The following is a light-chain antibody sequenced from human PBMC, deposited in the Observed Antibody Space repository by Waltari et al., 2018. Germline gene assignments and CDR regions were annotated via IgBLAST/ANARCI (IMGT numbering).Light chain of an antibody. CDR3: HQYYSRPLT. CDR1: QGISSC. V-gene: IGKV1-12*01. CDR2: AAT. J-gene: IGKJ1*01. Sequence: DIQMTQSPSSLSASVGDRVTITCRASQGISSCLAWYQQKPGKAPELLIYAATSFQSGVPSRFSGSGSGTDFTLTISSLQPEDFATYYCHQYYSRPLTFGQGTKVEIK.